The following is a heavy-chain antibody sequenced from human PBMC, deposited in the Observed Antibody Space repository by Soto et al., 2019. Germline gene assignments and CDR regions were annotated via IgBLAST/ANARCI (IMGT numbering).Heavy chain of an antibody. CDR1: GVTFVDYA. V-gene: IGHV3-9*01. CDR3: AKVASHYDFWSGYDY. D-gene: IGHD3-3*01. Sequence: GGSLRLSCAAPGVTFVDYAMDGVRQDPGKGLEWVSGISWNSGSIGYADSVKGRFTISRDNAKNSLYLQMNSLRAEDTALYYCAKVASHYDFWSGYDYWGQGTLVTVSS. CDR2: ISWNSGSI. J-gene: IGHJ4*02.